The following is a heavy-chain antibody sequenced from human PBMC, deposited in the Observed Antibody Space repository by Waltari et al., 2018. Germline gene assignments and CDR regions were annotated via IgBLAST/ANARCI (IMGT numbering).Heavy chain of an antibody. CDR3: ARRNRDDAFDI. J-gene: IGHJ3*02. V-gene: IGHV4-39*01. CDR2: IYYSGST. D-gene: IGHD1-1*01. CDR1: GGSIRSSSYY. Sequence: QLQLQESGPGLVKPSETLSLTCTVSGGSIRSSSYYWGWIRQPPGKGLEWIGSIYYSGSTYYNPSLKSRVTISVDTSKNQFSLKLSSVTAADTAVYYCARRNRDDAFDIWGQGTMVTVSS.